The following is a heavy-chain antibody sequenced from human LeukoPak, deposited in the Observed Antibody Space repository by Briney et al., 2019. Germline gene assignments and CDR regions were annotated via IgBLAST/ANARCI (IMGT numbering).Heavy chain of an antibody. CDR1: GGSITSGGYY. Sequence: SETLSLTCTVSGGSITSGGYYWSWIRQHPGKGLEWIGYIYYSGSTYYNPSLESRVTISIDMSKNQFSLKLSYVTVADTAVYYCARIGAKYVGFVSWGRGTLVTVSS. CDR3: ARIGAKYVGFVS. D-gene: IGHD3-16*01. V-gene: IGHV4-31*03. CDR2: IYYSGST. J-gene: IGHJ4*02.